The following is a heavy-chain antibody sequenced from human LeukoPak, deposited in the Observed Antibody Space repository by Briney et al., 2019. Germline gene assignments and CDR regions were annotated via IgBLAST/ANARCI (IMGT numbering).Heavy chain of an antibody. J-gene: IGHJ4*02. Sequence: PSETLSLTCTVSGGSISSYYWSWIRQPAGKGLEWIGRIYTSGSTNYNPSLKSRVTMSVDTSKNQFSLKLSSVPAADTAVYYCARDASYYYGSGSPRHFDYWGQGTLVTVSS. CDR2: IYTSGST. CDR1: GGSISSYY. V-gene: IGHV4-4*07. CDR3: ARDASYYYGSGSPRHFDY. D-gene: IGHD3-10*01.